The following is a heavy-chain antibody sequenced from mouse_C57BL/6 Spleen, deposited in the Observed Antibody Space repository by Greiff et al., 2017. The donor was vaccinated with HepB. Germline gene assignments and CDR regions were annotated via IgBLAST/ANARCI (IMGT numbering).Heavy chain of an antibody. J-gene: IGHJ1*03. CDR3: TRYWAITTVVAKYFDV. CDR1: GYTFTDYE. D-gene: IGHD1-1*01. V-gene: IGHV1-15*01. Sequence: QVQLQQSGAELVRPGASVTLSCKASGYTFTDYEMHWVKQTPVHGLEWIGAIDPETGGTAYNQKFKGKAILTADTSSSTAYMELRSLTSEDSAVYDCTRYWAITTVVAKYFDVWGTGTTVTVSS. CDR2: IDPETGGT.